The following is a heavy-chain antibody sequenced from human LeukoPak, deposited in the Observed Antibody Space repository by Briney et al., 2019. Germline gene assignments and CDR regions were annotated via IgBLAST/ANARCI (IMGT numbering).Heavy chain of an antibody. V-gene: IGHV4-39*01. J-gene: IGHJ4*02. CDR3: ARQLYGYNSLPFEY. CDR1: GFIFSSYA. Sequence: PGGSLRLSCAASGFIFSSYAMSWVRQAPGKGLGWMGRIYYTGSTYYNPSLKSGGTISVETSKNQFSLKLSSVTAADTAVYYCARQLYGYNSLPFEYWGQGTLVTVSS. D-gene: IGHD5-24*01. CDR2: IYYTGST.